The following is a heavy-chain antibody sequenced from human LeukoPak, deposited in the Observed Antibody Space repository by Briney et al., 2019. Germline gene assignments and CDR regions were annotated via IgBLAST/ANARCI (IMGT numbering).Heavy chain of an antibody. Sequence: RSSETLSLTCTVSGVSISSGGYYWSWIRQHPGKGLEWIGYIYYSGSTYYNPSLKSRGTISVDTSKKQLSLKLRSVTAADTAVYYCARYNWNDPYYFDCWGQGILVTVSS. D-gene: IGHD1-20*01. J-gene: IGHJ4*02. CDR1: GVSISSGGYY. V-gene: IGHV4-31*03. CDR2: IYYSGST. CDR3: ARYNWNDPYYFDC.